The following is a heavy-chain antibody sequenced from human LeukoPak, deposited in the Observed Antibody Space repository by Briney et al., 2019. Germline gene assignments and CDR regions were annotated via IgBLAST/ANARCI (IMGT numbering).Heavy chain of an antibody. CDR3: ARDYPRSFSSDY. CDR1: GFTFSFYV. Sequence: GGALRLSCAASGFTFSFYVMSWVRQTPDKGLEWVASMSSSGDVTYYLASVKGRFTTSRDNARYTLYLQMNSLRAEDTAVYYCARDYPRSFSSDYWGRGTLVTVSS. CDR2: MSSSGDVT. J-gene: IGHJ4*02. V-gene: IGHV3-23*01. D-gene: IGHD3-3*02.